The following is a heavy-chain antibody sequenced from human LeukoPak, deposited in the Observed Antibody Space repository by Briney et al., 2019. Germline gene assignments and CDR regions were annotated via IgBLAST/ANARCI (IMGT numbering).Heavy chain of an antibody. CDR2: IYPGASAT. CDR3: ARFSGVEPAAIPYYMAV. CDR1: GYSFTSYW. V-gene: IGHV5-51*01. D-gene: IGHD2-2*01. J-gene: IGHJ6*03. Sequence: GESLKISCKGSGYSFTSYWIGWGRQMPGKGLEGMGIIYPGASATRYSPSPTGPLTISADKSPSTASLQWSSLKASDTAMYYCARFSGVEPAAIPYYMAVWGKGTTVTVSS.